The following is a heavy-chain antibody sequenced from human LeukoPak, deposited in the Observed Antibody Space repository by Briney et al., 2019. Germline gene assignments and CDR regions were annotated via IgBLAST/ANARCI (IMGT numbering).Heavy chain of an antibody. CDR1: GSTFTSYY. V-gene: IGHV1-46*01. D-gene: IGHD3-3*01. CDR3: ASHDGEDFDY. CDR2: INPSGGST. Sequence: ASVKVSCKASGSTFTSYYMHWVRQAPGQGLEWMGIINPSGGSTSYAQKFQGRVTMTRDTSTSTVYMELSSLRSEDTAVYYCASHDGEDFDYWGQGTLVTVSS. J-gene: IGHJ4*02.